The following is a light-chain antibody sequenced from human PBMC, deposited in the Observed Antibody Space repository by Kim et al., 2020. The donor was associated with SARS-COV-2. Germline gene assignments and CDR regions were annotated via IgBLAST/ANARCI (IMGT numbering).Light chain of an antibody. CDR2: AAT. CDR1: QDIRND. J-gene: IGKJ1*01. CDR3: QQDHNYPRT. Sequence: SASVGDRVTITCRAVQDIRNDLGWYQQRPGKAPRLLIFAATALQSRVPSRFSGSGSGTEFILTIDSLQPEDFATYFCQQDHNYPRTFGQGTTVEI. V-gene: IGKV1-6*01.